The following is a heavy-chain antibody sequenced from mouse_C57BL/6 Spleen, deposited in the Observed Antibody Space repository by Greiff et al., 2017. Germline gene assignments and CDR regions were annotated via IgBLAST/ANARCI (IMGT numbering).Heavy chain of an antibody. CDR1: GYTFTSYG. J-gene: IGHJ2*01. CDR2: IYPRSGNT. V-gene: IGHV1-81*01. D-gene: IGHD2-5*01. Sequence: VQLQQSGAELARPGASVKLSCKASGYTFTSYGISWVKQRTGQGLEWIGEIYPRSGNTYYNEKFKGKATLTADKSSSTAYMELRSLTSEDSAVYFCARSIVTSNWGYYFGYWGQGATLSVSS. CDR3: ARSIVTSNWGYYFGY.